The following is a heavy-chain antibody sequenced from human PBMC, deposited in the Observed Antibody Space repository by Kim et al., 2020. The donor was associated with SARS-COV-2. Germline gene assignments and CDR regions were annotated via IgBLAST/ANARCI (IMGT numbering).Heavy chain of an antibody. J-gene: IGHJ6*03. Sequence: IRQPPGKGLGWLSDIYYSESTYYNPYLKSRVTISVDTSKNQFSLKLSSVSAADTAVYYCARSRNTIFRYYMDVWGKGTTVTVSS. CDR2: IYYSEST. CDR3: ARSRNTIFRYYMDV. D-gene: IGHD3-3*01. V-gene: IGHV4-30-4*01.